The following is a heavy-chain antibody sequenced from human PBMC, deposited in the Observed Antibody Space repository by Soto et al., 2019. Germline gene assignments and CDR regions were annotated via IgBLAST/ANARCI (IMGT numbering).Heavy chain of an antibody. D-gene: IGHD5-12*01. J-gene: IGHJ6*02. CDR1: AFTLSAYD. V-gene: IGHV3-13*05. CDR2: LGAADDP. Sequence: PGGSLRLSCAASAFTLSAYDMHWVRQPNGKGLEWVSALGAADDPYYLGSVKGRFTISRENAKNSLYLQMNSLRAGDTAVYYCARGYSGYDGDYYYGMDVWGQGTTVTVSS. CDR3: ARGYSGYDGDYYYGMDV.